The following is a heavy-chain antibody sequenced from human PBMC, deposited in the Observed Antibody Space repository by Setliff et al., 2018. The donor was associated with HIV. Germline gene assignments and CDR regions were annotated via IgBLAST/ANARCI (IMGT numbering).Heavy chain of an antibody. J-gene: IGHJ5*02. D-gene: IGHD3-16*01. CDR1: GVSIPTNY. Sequence: PSGTLSLTCNISGVSIPTNYWNWIRQPAGKGLEWIGRIYTTGGTNYNPSLKSRVTMSIDTSKNQFSLNLASVTAADTAVYYCARDDSVWGGNNWFETWGQGTLVTVSS. V-gene: IGHV4-4*07. CDR2: IYTTGGT. CDR3: ARDDSVWGGNNWFET.